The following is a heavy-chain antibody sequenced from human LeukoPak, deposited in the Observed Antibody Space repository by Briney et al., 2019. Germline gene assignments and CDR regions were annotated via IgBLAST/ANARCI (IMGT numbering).Heavy chain of an antibody. CDR3: ARDGSPPYYDILTGYYPYYYYYGMDV. J-gene: IGHJ6*02. Sequence: SXXXSGXTFSSYSMNWVRQAPGKGLEWVSSXSSXXSYIYYADSVKGRFTISRDNAKNSLYLQMNSLRAEDTAVYYCARDGSPPYYDILTGYYPYYYYYGMDVWGQGTTVTVSS. CDR2: XSSXXSYI. D-gene: IGHD3-9*01. V-gene: IGHV3-21*01. CDR1: GXTFSSYS.